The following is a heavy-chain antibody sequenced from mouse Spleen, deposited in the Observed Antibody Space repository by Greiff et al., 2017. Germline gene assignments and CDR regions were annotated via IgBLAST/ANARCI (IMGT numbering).Heavy chain of an antibody. D-gene: IGHD2-2*01. J-gene: IGHJ4*01. CDR3: ARGRGGYIYAMDY. V-gene: IGHV1S56*01. CDR1: GYTFTSYY. CDR2: IYPGNVNT. Sequence: VQLQQSGPELVKPGASVRISCKASGYTFTSYYIHWVKQRPGQGLEWIGWIYPGNVNTKYNEKFKGKATLTADKSSSTAYMQLSSLTSEDSAVYFCARGRGGYIYAMDYWGQGTSVTVSS.